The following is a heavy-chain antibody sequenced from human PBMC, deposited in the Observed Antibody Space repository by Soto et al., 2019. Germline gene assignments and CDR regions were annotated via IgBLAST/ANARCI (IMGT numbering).Heavy chain of an antibody. Sequence: ASVKVSCKASGGTFSSYAISWVRQAPGQGLEWMGGIIPIFGTANYAQKFQGRVTITADESTSTAYMELSSLRSEDTAVYYCARGPLVLRFLEWYEHAFDIWGQGTMVTVSS. CDR2: IIPIFGTA. D-gene: IGHD3-3*01. CDR3: ARGPLVLRFLEWYEHAFDI. J-gene: IGHJ3*02. V-gene: IGHV1-69*13. CDR1: GGTFSSYA.